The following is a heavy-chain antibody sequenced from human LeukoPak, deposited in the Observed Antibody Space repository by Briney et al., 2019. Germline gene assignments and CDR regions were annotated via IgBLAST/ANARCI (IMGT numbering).Heavy chain of an antibody. CDR1: GGSFSGYY. V-gene: IGHV4-34*01. D-gene: IGHD6-6*01. J-gene: IGHJ4*02. Sequence: SETLSLTCAVYGGSFSGYYWSWIRQPPGKGLEWIGEINHSGGTNYNPSLKSRVTISVDTSKNQFSLKLSSVTAADTAVYYCARSIAGGGASNFDYWGQGTLVTVSS. CDR2: INHSGGT. CDR3: ARSIAGGGASNFDY.